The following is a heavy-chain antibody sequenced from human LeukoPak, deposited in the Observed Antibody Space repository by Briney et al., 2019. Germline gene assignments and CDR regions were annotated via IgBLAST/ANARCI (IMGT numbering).Heavy chain of an antibody. Sequence: GASVTVSFKASGYTFTDYYMHWVRQAPGQGGEGMGWINPNSGGTNYAQKFQGRVTITRDTSISTAYMELSRLRSDDTAVYYCAIRFLEWLFDYWGQGTLVTVSS. CDR1: GYTFTDYY. CDR3: AIRFLEWLFDY. V-gene: IGHV1-2*02. CDR2: INPNSGGT. D-gene: IGHD3-3*01. J-gene: IGHJ4*02.